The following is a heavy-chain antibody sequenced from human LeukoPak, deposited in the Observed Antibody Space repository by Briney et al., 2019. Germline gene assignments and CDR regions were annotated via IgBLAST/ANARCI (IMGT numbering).Heavy chain of an antibody. D-gene: IGHD3-10*01. CDR2: ISGSGGST. CDR1: GFTFSDYY. Sequence: GGSLRLSCAASGFTFSDYYMSWIRQAPGKGLEWVSAISGSGGSTYYADSVKGRFTISRDNSKNTLYLQMNSLRAEDTAVYYCAKDRVWFGELVDYWGQGTLVTVSS. J-gene: IGHJ4*02. V-gene: IGHV3-23*01. CDR3: AKDRVWFGELVDY.